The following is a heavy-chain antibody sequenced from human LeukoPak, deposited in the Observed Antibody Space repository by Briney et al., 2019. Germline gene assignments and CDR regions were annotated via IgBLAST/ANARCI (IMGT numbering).Heavy chain of an antibody. J-gene: IGHJ3*02. CDR3: AKARKEVVTYDAFDI. CDR1: GFTFSSYA. CDR2: ISGSGDDT. V-gene: IGHV3-23*01. D-gene: IGHD3-22*01. Sequence: GGSLRLSCAASGFTFSSYAMSWVRQAPGKGLEWVSAISGSGDDTYYADSVKDRYTTSRDISKNTLYLQMNSLRAEDTAVYYCAKARKEVVTYDAFDIWGQGTMVTVSS.